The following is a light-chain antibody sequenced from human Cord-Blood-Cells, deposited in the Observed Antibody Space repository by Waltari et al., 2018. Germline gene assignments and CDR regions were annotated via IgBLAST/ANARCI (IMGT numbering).Light chain of an antibody. Sequence: DIQMTQSPSSLSASVGERVTITCRASQSSSSYLNWYQQKPGKAPKLLIYAASSLQSGVPSRFSCSGSGTDFTLTISSLQPEDFATYYCQQSYSTPLTFGGGTKVEIK. CDR2: AAS. J-gene: IGKJ4*01. CDR3: QQSYSTPLT. V-gene: IGKV1-39*01. CDR1: QSSSSY.